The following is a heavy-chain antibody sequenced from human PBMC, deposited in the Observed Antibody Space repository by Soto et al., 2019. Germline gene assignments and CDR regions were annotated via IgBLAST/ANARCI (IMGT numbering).Heavy chain of an antibody. CDR1: EFHLSDSA. V-gene: IGHV3-73*01. CDR2: IRSKTNNYAT. CDR3: TRHAGGQVEHSFYYYFMDV. J-gene: IGHJ6*03. Sequence: EVQLVESGGGLVQPGGSLKLACLASEFHLSDSAIHWVRKASFKGLEWVGRIRSKTNNYATTYGAPVRGRFTLSRDDSQNTAYLQMNNLESEDAAVYYCTRHAGGQVEHSFYYYFMDVWGKGTTVSV. D-gene: IGHD2-15*01.